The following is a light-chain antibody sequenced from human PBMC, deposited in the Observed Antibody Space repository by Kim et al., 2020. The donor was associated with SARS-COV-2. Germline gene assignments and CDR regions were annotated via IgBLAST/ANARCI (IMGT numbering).Light chain of an antibody. Sequence: GHSLTISCTGTRRDVGGYNYVSWFQQHPGKAPKLVIYDVSKRPSGVSNRFSGSKSGNTASLTISGLQAEDEADYYCSSYTSSSTWVFGGGTQLTVL. CDR1: RRDVGGYNY. J-gene: IGLJ3*02. CDR2: DVS. V-gene: IGLV2-14*04. CDR3: SSYTSSSTWV.